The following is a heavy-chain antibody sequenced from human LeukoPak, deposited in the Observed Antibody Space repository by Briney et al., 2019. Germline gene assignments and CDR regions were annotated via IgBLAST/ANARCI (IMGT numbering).Heavy chain of an antibody. J-gene: IGHJ3*02. V-gene: IGHV3-23*01. Sequence: GGSLRLSCAASGFTFSSYSMNWVRQAPGKGLEWVSAISGSGGSTYYADSVKGRFTISRDNSKNTLYLQMNSLRAEDTAVYYCAKAGYGHDAFDIWGQGTMVTVSS. CDR2: ISGSGGST. CDR3: AKAGYGHDAFDI. D-gene: IGHD5-12*01. CDR1: GFTFSSYS.